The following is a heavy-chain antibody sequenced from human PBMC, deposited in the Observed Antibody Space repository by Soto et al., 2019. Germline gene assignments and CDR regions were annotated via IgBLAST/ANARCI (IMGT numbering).Heavy chain of an antibody. D-gene: IGHD3-16*01. CDR2: IIPVFGRV. V-gene: IGHV1-69*06. J-gene: IGHJ6*02. CDR3: ANSRGGTFLGYHGMDS. Sequence: QVQLVQSGPEVKKTGTSVKVSCKASGGTFSSRAISWVRQAPGQGLEWMGGIIPVFGRVNYAEKFQDRVAITADKSKGTVYMELSSLRSEDTDLYYCANSRGGTFLGYHGMDSGGQGTTVSVSS. CDR1: GGTFSSRA.